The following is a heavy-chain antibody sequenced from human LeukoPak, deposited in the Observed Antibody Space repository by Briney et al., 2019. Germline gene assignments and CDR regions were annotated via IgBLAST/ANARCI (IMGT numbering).Heavy chain of an antibody. V-gene: IGHV4-59*01. D-gene: IGHD5-12*01. J-gene: IGHJ4*02. CDR2: IYYSGST. CDR1: GGSFSGYY. CDR3: ARRRYSGYDWGFGSFDY. Sequence: SETLSLTCAVYGGSFSGYYWSWIRQPPGKGLEWIGYIYYSGSTNYNPSLKSRVTISVDTSKNQFSLKLSSVTAADTAVYYCARRRYSGYDWGFGSFDYWGQGTLVTVSS.